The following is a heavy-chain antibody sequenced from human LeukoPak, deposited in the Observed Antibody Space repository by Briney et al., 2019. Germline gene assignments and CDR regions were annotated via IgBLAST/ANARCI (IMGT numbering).Heavy chain of an antibody. CDR1: GFTFSSYS. Sequence: GGSLRLSCAASGFTFSSYSMNWVRQAPGKGLEWVSYISSSSSTIYYADSVKGRFTISRDNAKNSLYLQMSSLRVEDTAVYFCAKGRNYYESSAYPHYFDNWGQGTLVTVSS. J-gene: IGHJ4*02. CDR2: ISSSSSTI. CDR3: AKGRNYYESSAYPHYFDN. D-gene: IGHD3-22*01. V-gene: IGHV3-48*01.